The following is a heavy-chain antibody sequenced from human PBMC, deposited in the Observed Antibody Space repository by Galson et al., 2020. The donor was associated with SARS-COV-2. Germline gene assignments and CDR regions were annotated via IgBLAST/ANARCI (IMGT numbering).Heavy chain of an antibody. D-gene: IGHD1-1*01. CDR2: ISPNSGGT. CDR1: GYTFTKYY. J-gene: IGHJ5*02. V-gene: IGHV1-2*02. CDR3: ATDKTGTADNYFGR. Sequence: ASVKVSCKASGYTFTKYYIHWVRQAPGQGLEWMGWISPNSGGTNFAQKFQGRVTLTRDTSTATAFMELSSLRFDGTAIDYCATDKTGTADNYFGRGGQGTLIAVSS.